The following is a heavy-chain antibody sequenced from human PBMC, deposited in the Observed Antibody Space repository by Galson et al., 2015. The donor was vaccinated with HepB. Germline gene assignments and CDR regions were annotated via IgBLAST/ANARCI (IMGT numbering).Heavy chain of an antibody. D-gene: IGHD5-18*01. CDR3: ARDSGPQDVDTAMVKFDY. CDR2: TYYRSKWYN. V-gene: IGHV6-1*01. CDR1: GDSVSSNSAA. Sequence: CAISGDSVSSNSAAWNWIRQSPSRGLEWLGRTYYRSKWYNDYAESVKSRININPDTSKNQFFLQLNSVTPEDTAVYYCARDSGPQDVDTAMVKFDYWGQGSLVTVSS. J-gene: IGHJ4*02.